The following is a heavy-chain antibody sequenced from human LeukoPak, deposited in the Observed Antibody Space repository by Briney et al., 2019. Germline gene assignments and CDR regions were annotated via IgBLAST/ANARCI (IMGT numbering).Heavy chain of an antibody. CDR2: ISGSGGRT. CDR3: AKRTTVTTCLDY. CDR1: GFTFSSYA. D-gene: IGHD4-17*01. J-gene: IGHJ4*02. V-gene: IGHV3-23*01. Sequence: GGSLRLSCAPSGFTFSSYAMSWARQAPGKGLEWVSAISGSGGRTYYADSVKGRFTISRDNSKNTLYLQMNSLRAEDTAVYYCAKRTTVTTCLDYWGQGTLVTVSS.